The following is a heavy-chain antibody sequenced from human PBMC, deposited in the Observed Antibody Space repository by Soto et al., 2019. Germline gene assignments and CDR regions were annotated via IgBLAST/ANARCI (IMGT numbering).Heavy chain of an antibody. CDR1: GGSISSSNW. J-gene: IGHJ5*02. CDR3: ASSGGSLLIPWFDP. Sequence: QVQLQESGPGLVKPSGTLSLTCAVSGGSISSSNWWSCVRQPPGKGLEWIGEIYHSGSTNYNPSLKIRVTIAVDKSKNQFSLKLGSATAADTAVYYCASSGGSLLIPWFDPWGQGTLVTVSS. CDR2: IYHSGST. D-gene: IGHD3-16*01. V-gene: IGHV4-4*02.